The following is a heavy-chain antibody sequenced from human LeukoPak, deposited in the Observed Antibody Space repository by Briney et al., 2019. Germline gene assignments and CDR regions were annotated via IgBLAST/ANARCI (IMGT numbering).Heavy chain of an antibody. CDR3: ARRSAALLGESWFDP. CDR2: IYYSGST. V-gene: IGHV4-39*01. CDR1: GGSISSSSYY. J-gene: IGHJ5*02. Sequence: SETLSLTCTVSGGSISSSSYYWGWIRQPPGKGLEWIGSIYYSGSTYYNPSLKSRVTISVDTSKNQFSLKLSSVTAADTAVYYCARRSAALLGESWFDPWGQGTLVTVSS. D-gene: IGHD2-8*02.